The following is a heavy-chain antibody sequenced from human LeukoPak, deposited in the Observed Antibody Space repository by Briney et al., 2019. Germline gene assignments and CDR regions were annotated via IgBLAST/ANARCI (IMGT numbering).Heavy chain of an antibody. V-gene: IGHV4-34*01. D-gene: IGHD2-15*01. CDR2: INHSGST. Sequence: PSETLSLTCAVYGGSFSGYYWSWIRQPPGKGLEWIGEINHSGSTNYNPSLKSRVTISVDTSKNQFSLKLRSVTAADTAVYYCAREPYCSGGSCWGYWGQGTLVTVSS. CDR3: AREPYCSGGSCWGY. CDR1: GGSFSGYY. J-gene: IGHJ4*02.